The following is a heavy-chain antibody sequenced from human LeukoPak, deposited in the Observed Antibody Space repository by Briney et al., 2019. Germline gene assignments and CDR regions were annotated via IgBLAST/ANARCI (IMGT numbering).Heavy chain of an antibody. D-gene: IGHD2-2*01. CDR1: GGSISSGDYY. Sequence: SETLSLTCTVSGGSISSGDYYWSWIRQPPGKGLEWIEYIYYSGSTYYNPSLKSRITISVDTSKNQFSLKLSSVTAADTAVYYCARDHIVVVPAAPHYYYYYGMDVWGQGTTVTVSS. J-gene: IGHJ6*02. V-gene: IGHV4-30-4*01. CDR2: IYYSGST. CDR3: ARDHIVVVPAAPHYYYYYGMDV.